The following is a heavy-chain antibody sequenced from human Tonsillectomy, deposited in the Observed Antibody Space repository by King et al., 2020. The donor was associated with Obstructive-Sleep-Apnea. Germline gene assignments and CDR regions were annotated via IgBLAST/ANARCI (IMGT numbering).Heavy chain of an antibody. V-gene: IGHV1-69*09. J-gene: IGHJ5*02. CDR2: IIPILGIA. CDR3: AKGDGTYSWFDP. Sequence: QLVQSGTEVKKPGSSVKVSCKASGGSFSSYAFSWVRQAPGQGLEWMGGIIPILGIADYAQNFQGRVTITADKPTSTAYIELSSLRSEDAAVYYCAKGDGTYSWFDPWGQGTLVSVSS. CDR1: GGSFSSYA.